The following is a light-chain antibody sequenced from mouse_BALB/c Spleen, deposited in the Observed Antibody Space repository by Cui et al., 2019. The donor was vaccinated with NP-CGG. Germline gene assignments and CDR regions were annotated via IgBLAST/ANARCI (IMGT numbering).Light chain of an antibody. J-gene: IGLJ1*01. CDR1: TGAVTTSNY. CDR3: ALWYSNHWV. CDR2: GTN. Sequence: QAVVTQESALTTSPGETVTLTCRSSTGAVTTSNYANWVQAKPDHLFTGVIGGTNNRAPGVPARFSGSLIGDKAALTITGAQTEDEAIYFCALWYSNHWVFGGGTKLTVL. V-gene: IGLV1*01.